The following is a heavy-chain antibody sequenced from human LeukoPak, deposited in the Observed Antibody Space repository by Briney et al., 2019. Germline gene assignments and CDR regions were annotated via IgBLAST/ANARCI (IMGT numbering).Heavy chain of an antibody. CDR2: IYTSGST. D-gene: IGHD6-13*01. CDR3: ATALYSSSWYAIDY. Sequence: SETLSLTCTVSGGSISSGSYYWSWIRQPAGKGLEWIGRIYTSGSTNYNPSLKSLVTISVDTSKNQFSLRLSSVTAADTAVYYCATALYSSSWYAIDYWGQGTLVTVSS. J-gene: IGHJ4*02. V-gene: IGHV4-61*02. CDR1: GGSISSGSYY.